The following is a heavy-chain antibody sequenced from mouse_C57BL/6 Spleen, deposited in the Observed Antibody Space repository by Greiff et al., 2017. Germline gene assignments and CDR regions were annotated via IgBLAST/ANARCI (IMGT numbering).Heavy chain of an antibody. J-gene: IGHJ4*01. Sequence: VQLQESGAELARPGASVKLSCKASGYTFTSYGIRWVKQRTGQGLEWIGEIYPRSGNTYYNEKFKGKATLTADKSSSTAYMELRSLTSEDSAVYFCARNYGSSYNYAMDYWGQGTSVTVSS. CDR1: GYTFTSYG. V-gene: IGHV1-81*01. D-gene: IGHD1-1*01. CDR3: ARNYGSSYNYAMDY. CDR2: IYPRSGNT.